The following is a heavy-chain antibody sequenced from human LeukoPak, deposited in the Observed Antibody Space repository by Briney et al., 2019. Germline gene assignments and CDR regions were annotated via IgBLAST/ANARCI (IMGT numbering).Heavy chain of an antibody. J-gene: IGHJ5*02. CDR2: IYYSGST. Sequence: SETLSLTCTVSGGSISSYYWSWIRQPPGKGLEWIGYIYYSGSTNYNSSLKSRVTISVDTSKNQFSLKLSSVTAADTAVYYCARGGIAAAGTGWFDPWGQGTLVTVSS. D-gene: IGHD6-13*01. CDR1: GGSISSYY. CDR3: ARGGIAAAGTGWFDP. V-gene: IGHV4-59*01.